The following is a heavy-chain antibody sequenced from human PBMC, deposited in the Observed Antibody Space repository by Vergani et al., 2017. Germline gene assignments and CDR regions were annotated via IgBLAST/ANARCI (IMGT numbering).Heavy chain of an antibody. CDR3: ARLYYDSYYYDSSGYSYYYYGMDV. D-gene: IGHD3-22*01. CDR1: GYTFTSYA. V-gene: IGHV7-4-1*02. CDR2: INTNTGNP. J-gene: IGHJ6*02. Sequence: QVQLVQSGSELKKPGASVKVSCKASGYTFTSYAMNWVRQAPGQGLEWMGWINTNTGNPTYAQGFTGRFVFSLDTSVSTAYLQISSLKAEDTAVYYWARLYYDSYYYDSSGYSYYYYGMDVWGQGTTVTVSS.